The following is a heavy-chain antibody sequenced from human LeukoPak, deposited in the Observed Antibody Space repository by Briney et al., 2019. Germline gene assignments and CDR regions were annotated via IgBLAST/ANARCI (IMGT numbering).Heavy chain of an antibody. Sequence: PSETLSLTCTVSGGSISSYYWSWIRQPPGKGLEWIGYIYYSGSTNYNPSLKSRVTISVDTSKNQFSLKLSSVTAADTAVYYCARGLYSSGWYPIQYYYYYMDVWGKGTTVTISS. CDR3: ARGLYSSGWYPIQYYYYYMDV. D-gene: IGHD6-19*01. CDR2: IYYSGST. J-gene: IGHJ6*03. V-gene: IGHV4-59*01. CDR1: GGSISSYY.